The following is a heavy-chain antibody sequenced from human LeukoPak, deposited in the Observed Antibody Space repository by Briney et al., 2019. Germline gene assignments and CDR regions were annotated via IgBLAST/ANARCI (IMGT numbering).Heavy chain of an antibody. J-gene: IGHJ4*02. D-gene: IGHD6-19*01. CDR2: ISDDGSSK. V-gene: IGHV3-30*18. CDR3: AKGDKSSGWYFFDY. Sequence: GGSLRLSCAASGFTFSNYGMHWVRQAPGKGLEWVAIISDDGSSKYYADSVKGRFTISRDNSKNTLYLQMNRLRAEDTAVYYCAKGDKSSGWYFFDYWGQGALVTVSS. CDR1: GFTFSNYG.